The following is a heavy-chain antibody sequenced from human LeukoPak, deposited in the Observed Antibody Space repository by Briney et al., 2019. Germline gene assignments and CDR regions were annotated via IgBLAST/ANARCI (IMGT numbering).Heavy chain of an antibody. Sequence: SETLSLTCTVSGGSISSSGYYWGWIRQPPGKRLEWIGSVYHSGSTYYNPSLQSRVTISVDTSKNQFSLKLSSVTAADTAVYYCARAGDSGDYVYFDYWGQGTLVTVSS. CDR2: VYHSGST. CDR3: ARAGDSGDYVYFDY. V-gene: IGHV4-39*07. D-gene: IGHD4-17*01. CDR1: GGSISSSGYY. J-gene: IGHJ4*02.